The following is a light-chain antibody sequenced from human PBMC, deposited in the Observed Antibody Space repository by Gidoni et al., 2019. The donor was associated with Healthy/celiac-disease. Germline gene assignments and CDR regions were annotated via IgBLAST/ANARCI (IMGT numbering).Light chain of an antibody. J-gene: IGKJ4*01. CDR3: QQRSNWPPLT. V-gene: IGKV3-11*01. CDR2: DAS. CDR1: QSVSSY. Sequence: IVLTQSPATLSLSPGERATLSCRASQSVSSYLAWYQQKPGQAPRLLIYDASNRATAIPPRFSGSGSGTDFTLTISSLEPEDFAVYYCQQRSNWPPLTFGGGTKVEIK.